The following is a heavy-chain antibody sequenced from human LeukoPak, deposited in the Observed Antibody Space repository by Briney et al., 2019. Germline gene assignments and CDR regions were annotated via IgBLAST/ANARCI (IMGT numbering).Heavy chain of an antibody. V-gene: IGHV4-30-4*08. CDR3: ARTSLGGAWFNP. CDR1: GGSISSGDYY. CDR2: IYYNGST. Sequence: LQTLSLTCTVSGGSISSGDYYWSWIRQPPGKGLEWIGYIYYNGSTYYNPSLKSRVTISVDTSKNQFSLKLSSVTAADTAVYYCARTSLGGAWFNPWGQGTLVTVSS. J-gene: IGHJ5*02. D-gene: IGHD3-10*01.